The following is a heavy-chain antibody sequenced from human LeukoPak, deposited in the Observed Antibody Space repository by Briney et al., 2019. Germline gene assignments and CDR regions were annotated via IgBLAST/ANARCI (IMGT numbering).Heavy chain of an antibody. CDR1: GYILTSYG. V-gene: IGHV1-18*01. Sequence: ASVKVSCKASGYILTSYGISWVRQAPGQGLEWMGWISAYNGKTNYTQKFQGRLTMTTDTSTSTAYMELRSLRSDDTAVYYCARSSGLISRYDFWSDYYDYYYYMDVWGKGTTVTVSS. D-gene: IGHD3-3*01. J-gene: IGHJ6*03. CDR3: ARSSGLISRYDFWSDYYDYYYYMDV. CDR2: ISAYNGKT.